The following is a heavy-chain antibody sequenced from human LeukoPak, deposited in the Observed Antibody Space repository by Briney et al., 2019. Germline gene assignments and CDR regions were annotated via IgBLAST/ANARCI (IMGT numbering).Heavy chain of an antibody. Sequence: GGSLRLSCTTSGFNFADYPMSWVRQAPGKGLEWVSAISDSGASTYYADSVKGRFTISRDNSKNTLFLQMNSLRAEDTAVYYCAKDRVVGSTYYFDYWGQGTLVTVSS. CDR3: AKDRVVGSTYYFDY. CDR2: ISDSGAST. CDR1: GFNFADYP. J-gene: IGHJ4*02. V-gene: IGHV3-23*01. D-gene: IGHD1-26*01.